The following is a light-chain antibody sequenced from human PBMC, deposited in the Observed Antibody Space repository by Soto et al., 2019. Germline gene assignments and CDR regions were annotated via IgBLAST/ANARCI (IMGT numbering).Light chain of an antibody. V-gene: IGLV1-44*01. Sequence: QSVLTHPPSASGTPGQTFIISCSGSRSDIGSNSVNWYQHLPGTAPKLLIYNNNQRPSGVPDRFSGSKSGTSASLAISGLQSEDEADYYCAAWDDSLTGPVFGTGTKVSVL. CDR3: AAWDDSLTGPV. CDR2: NNN. J-gene: IGLJ1*01. CDR1: RSDIGSNS.